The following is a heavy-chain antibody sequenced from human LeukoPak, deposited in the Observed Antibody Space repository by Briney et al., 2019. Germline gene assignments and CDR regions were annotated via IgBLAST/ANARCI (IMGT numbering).Heavy chain of an antibody. CDR3: TNGSRQQWLSHFDY. D-gene: IGHD6-19*01. V-gene: IGHV3-23*01. CDR1: GFTFSSCA. CDR2: ISGSGGST. J-gene: IGHJ4*02. Sequence: GGSLRLSCVASGFTFSSCAMNWVRQAPGKGLEWVSSISGSGGSTYYADSVKGRFTISRDNSKNTLYLQVNSLRGEDTAVYYCTNGSRQQWLSHFDYWGQGTLVTFSS.